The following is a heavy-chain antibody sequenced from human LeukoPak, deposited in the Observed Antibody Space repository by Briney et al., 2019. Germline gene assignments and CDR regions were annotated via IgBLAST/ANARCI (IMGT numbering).Heavy chain of an antibody. V-gene: IGHV4-59*01. CDR3: ASWGGYDFWSDYYFFQH. CDR1: GDSISSYY. CDR2: IYYSGST. J-gene: IGHJ1*01. Sequence: PSETLTLTCTVSGDSISSYYWSWTRQPPGKGLEWIGYIYYSGSTNYNPSLRSRVTISVDTSKNQLSLKLSSVTAADTAVYYCASWGGYDFWSDYYFFQHWAQNPVLTVSS. D-gene: IGHD3-3*01.